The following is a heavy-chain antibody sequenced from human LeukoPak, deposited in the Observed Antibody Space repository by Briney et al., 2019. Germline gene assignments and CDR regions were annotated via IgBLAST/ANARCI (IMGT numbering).Heavy chain of an antibody. J-gene: IGHJ3*02. Sequence: GESLKISCKGSGYSFTTYWIGWVRQMSGKGLEWMGIIYPGDSDTRYSPSFQGQVTISADRSISTAYLQWSSLKASDTAMYYCATPRGGLYDAFDIWGQGTMVTVSS. V-gene: IGHV5-51*01. CDR3: ATPRGGLYDAFDI. CDR1: GYSFTTYW. CDR2: IYPGDSDT.